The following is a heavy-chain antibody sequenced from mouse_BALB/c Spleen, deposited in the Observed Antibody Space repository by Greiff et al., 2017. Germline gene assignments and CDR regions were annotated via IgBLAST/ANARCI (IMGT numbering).Heavy chain of an antibody. CDR1: GFTFSSFG. CDR2: ISSGSSTI. J-gene: IGHJ1*01. V-gene: IGHV5-17*02. CDR3: ARSGGYYVGWYFDV. Sequence: EVQRVESGGGLVQPGGSRKLSCAASGFTFSSFGMHWVRQAPEKGLEWVAYISSGSSTIYYADTVKGRFTISRDNPKNTLFLQMTSLRSEDTAMYYCARSGGYYVGWYFDVWGAGTTVTVSS. D-gene: IGHD2-3*01.